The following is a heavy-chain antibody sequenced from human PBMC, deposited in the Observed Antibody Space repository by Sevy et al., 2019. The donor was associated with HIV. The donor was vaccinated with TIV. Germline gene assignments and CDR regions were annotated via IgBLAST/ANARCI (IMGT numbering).Heavy chain of an antibody. D-gene: IGHD3-3*02. Sequence: GGSLRLSCAASGFTFIDYTINWIRQTPGKGLECVSSISSTDKYIFYADSVKGRFTVSRDNAKNSVYLQMNSLTFENTGLLHCTREKISRPPDVWSQGTTVTVSS. J-gene: IGHJ6*02. CDR1: GFTFIDYT. CDR3: TREKISRPPDV. V-gene: IGHV3-21*06. CDR2: ISSTDKYI.